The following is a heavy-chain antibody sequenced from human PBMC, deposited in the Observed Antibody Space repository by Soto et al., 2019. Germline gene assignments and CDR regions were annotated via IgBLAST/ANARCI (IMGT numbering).Heavy chain of an antibody. J-gene: IGHJ3*02. V-gene: IGHV4-34*01. Sequence: QVQLQQWGAGLLKPSETLSLTCAVYGGSFSGYYWSWIRQPPGKGLEWIGEINHSGSTNYNPSLKSRVTISVDTSKNQFSLKLSSVTAADTAVYYCARGFGLGIWGQGTMVTVSS. CDR1: GGSFSGYY. CDR3: ARGFGLGI. CDR2: INHSGST. D-gene: IGHD3-16*01.